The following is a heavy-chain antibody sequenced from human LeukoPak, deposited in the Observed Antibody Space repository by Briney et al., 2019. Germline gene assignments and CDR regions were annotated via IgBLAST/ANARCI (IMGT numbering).Heavy chain of an antibody. V-gene: IGHV4-4*07. Sequence: SETLSLTCTVSGGSISSYYWSWVRQPAGKGLEWIGRIYTSGGTNYSPSLKSRVTMSVDTSKNQFPLKLSPVTAADTAVYYCARGVEDFWSGYYIGMVDYWGQGTLVNVPS. D-gene: IGHD3-3*01. CDR3: ARGVEDFWSGYYIGMVDY. CDR1: GGSISSYY. J-gene: IGHJ4*02. CDR2: IYTSGGT.